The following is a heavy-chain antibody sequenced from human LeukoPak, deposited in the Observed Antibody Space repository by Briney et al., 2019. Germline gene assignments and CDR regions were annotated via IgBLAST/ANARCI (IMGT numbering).Heavy chain of an antibody. CDR3: AKDSKPHPGYEVDY. V-gene: IGHV3-9*03. CDR1: GFTFDDYA. J-gene: IGHJ4*02. D-gene: IGHD5-12*01. Sequence: GRSLRLSCAASGFTFDDYAMHWVRQAPGKGLEWVSGISWSSGSIGYADSVKGRFTISRDNAKNSLYLQMNSLRAEDMALYYCAKDSKPHPGYEVDYWGQGTLVAVSS. CDR2: ISWSSGSI.